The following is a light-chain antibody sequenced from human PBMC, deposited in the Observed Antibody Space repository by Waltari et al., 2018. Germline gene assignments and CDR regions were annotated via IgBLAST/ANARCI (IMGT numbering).Light chain of an antibody. CDR2: GAS. J-gene: IGKJ4*01. CDR1: QSLTTTS. Sequence: ENVLTQSPGTVSLSPGERATLSCRASQSLTTTSLAWYQANPGQAPRLLIYGASIRATGIPARFSGSGSGTEFTLTISSLQSEDFAVYYCQQYNNWPLTFGGGTKVEIK. V-gene: IGKV3-15*01. CDR3: QQYNNWPLT.